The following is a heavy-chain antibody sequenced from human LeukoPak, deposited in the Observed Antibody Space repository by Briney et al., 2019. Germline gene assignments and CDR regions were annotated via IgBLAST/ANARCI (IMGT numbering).Heavy chain of an antibody. J-gene: IGHJ3*02. CDR3: ARDYDSSGYYESDAFDI. CDR1: GFTFSSYA. V-gene: IGHV3-23*01. D-gene: IGHD3-22*01. Sequence: GGSPRLSCAASGFTFSSYAMSWVRQAPGKGLEWVSAISGSGGSTYYADSVKGRFTISRDNAKNTLYLQMNSLRAEDTAVYYCARDYDSSGYYESDAFDIWGQGTMVTVSS. CDR2: ISGSGGST.